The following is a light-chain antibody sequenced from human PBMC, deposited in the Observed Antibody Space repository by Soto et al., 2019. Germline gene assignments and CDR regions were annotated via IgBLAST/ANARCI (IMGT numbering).Light chain of an antibody. J-gene: IGLJ1*01. CDR1: SSDVGGYNY. V-gene: IGLV2-11*01. CDR2: GVN. CDR3: CSYAGSSTFYV. Sequence: QSALTQPRSVSGSPGQSVTISCAGTSSDVGGYNYVSWYQQHPGKAPRLMIYGVNKRPSGVPDRFSGSKSGNTASLTISGLQAEDEADYYCCSYAGSSTFYVFGTGTKLTVL.